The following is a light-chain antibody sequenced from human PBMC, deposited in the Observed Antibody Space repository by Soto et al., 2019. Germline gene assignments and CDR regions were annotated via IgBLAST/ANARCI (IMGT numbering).Light chain of an antibody. CDR1: QSLSNNIY. Sequence: VLSQAPCTLSLSPGETATLSCRASQSLSNNIYLAGSHQKPGQAPRLLIYGASSRATGIPDRFSGSGSGTDFTLTINRLEPEDFAVYYCEQYDKSITFGGGTKL. CDR3: EQYDKSIT. CDR2: GAS. V-gene: IGKV3-20*01. J-gene: IGKJ4*01.